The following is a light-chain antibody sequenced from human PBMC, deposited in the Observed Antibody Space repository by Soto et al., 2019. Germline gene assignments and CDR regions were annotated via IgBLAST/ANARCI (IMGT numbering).Light chain of an antibody. CDR3: QEYNTFSFT. Sequence: DIQMTQYPSTLSASVGDRVTITCRASHSISSLLAWYQQKPGKAPKVIIYDISNLESGVPSRFSGSGSGTEFTLTISSLQPEDFATYYCQEYNTFSFTFGQGTRLEI. J-gene: IGKJ2*01. CDR1: HSISSL. CDR2: DIS. V-gene: IGKV1-5*01.